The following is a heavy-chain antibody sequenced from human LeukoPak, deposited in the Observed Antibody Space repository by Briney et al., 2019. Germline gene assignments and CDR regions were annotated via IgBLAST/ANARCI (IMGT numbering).Heavy chain of an antibody. Sequence: ASVKVSCKASGYTFTSYAMNWVRQAPGQGLEWMGWINTNTGNPTYAQGFTGRFVFSLDTSVSTAYLQSSSLKAEDTAVYYCARVRSYFGSGRGGAARLNYWGQGTLVTVSS. CDR1: GYTFTSYA. CDR2: INTNTGNP. V-gene: IGHV7-4-1*02. J-gene: IGHJ4*02. D-gene: IGHD3-10*01. CDR3: ARVRSYFGSGRGGAARLNY.